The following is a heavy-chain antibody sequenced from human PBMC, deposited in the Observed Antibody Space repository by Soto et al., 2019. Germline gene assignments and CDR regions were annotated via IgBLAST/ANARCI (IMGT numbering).Heavy chain of an antibody. V-gene: IGHV1-3*01. J-gene: IGHJ4*02. CDR3: AREVPYGYSRFDY. CDR2: VKAGNDNT. CDR1: GYTFTNKV. Sequence: QVHLVQSGAEVKKPGASVKVSCKTSGYTFTNKVIHWVRQAPGQRLEWMGWVKAGNDNTKWSREFQGRLTLTKDTSATTAYMELSSLTSEDTAIYFCAREVPYGYSRFDYWGQGTLVTVSS. D-gene: IGHD5-18*01.